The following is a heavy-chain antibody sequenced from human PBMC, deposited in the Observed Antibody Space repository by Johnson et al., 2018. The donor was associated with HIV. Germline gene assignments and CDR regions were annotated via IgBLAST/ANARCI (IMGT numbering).Heavy chain of an antibody. D-gene: IGHD4-17*01. J-gene: IGHJ3*02. CDR3: TTDLRVTTSLRAFDI. Sequence: VQLVESGGGLVQPGGSLRLSCAASGFPFGGYWMSWVRQAPGKGLEWVGRIKSKTDGGTTDYAAPVKGRFTISRDDSKNTLYLQMNSLKTEDTAVYYCTTDLRVTTSLRAFDIWGQGTMVTVSS. CDR2: IKSKTDGGTT. CDR1: GFPFGGYW. V-gene: IGHV3-15*01.